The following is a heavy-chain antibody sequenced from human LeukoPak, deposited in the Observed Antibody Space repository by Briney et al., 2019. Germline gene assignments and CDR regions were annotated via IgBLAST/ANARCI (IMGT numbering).Heavy chain of an antibody. D-gene: IGHD6-13*01. CDR3: ERVQQQRYGMDV. CDR2: ISAYNGNT. CDR1: GGTFSNYA. V-gene: IGHV1-18*01. Sequence: GSSVKVSCKASGGTFSNYAISGVRQAPGQGLEWMGWISAYNGNTNYAQNLQGRVTMTTDTSTSTAYMELRSLRSDDTAVYYCERVQQQRYGMDVWGQGTTVTASS. J-gene: IGHJ6*02.